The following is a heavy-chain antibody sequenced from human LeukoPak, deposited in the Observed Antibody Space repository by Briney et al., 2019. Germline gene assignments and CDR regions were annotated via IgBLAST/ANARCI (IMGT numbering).Heavy chain of an antibody. J-gene: IGHJ4*02. Sequence: SETLSLTCTVSGGSISSSSYYWGWIRQPPGKGLEWIGSIYYSGSTYYNPSLKSRVTISVDTSKNQFSLKLSSVTAADTAVYYCARRVGSLGYYGSGTYYHIDYWGQGTLVTVSS. D-gene: IGHD3-10*01. V-gene: IGHV4-39*01. CDR2: IYYSGST. CDR1: GGSISSSSYY. CDR3: ARRVGSLGYYGSGTYYHIDY.